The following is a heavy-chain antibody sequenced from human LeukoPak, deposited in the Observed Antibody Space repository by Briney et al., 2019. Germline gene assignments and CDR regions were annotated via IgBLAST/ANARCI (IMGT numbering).Heavy chain of an antibody. V-gene: IGHV3-21*01. D-gene: IGHD2-15*01. Sequence: GGSLRLSCAASGFTSSSYSMNWVRQAPGKGLEWVSSISSSSSYIYYADSVKGRFTISRDNAKNSLYLQMNSLRAEDTAVYYCARGGGWSRQRGFDYWGQGTLVTVSS. CDR2: ISSSSSYI. J-gene: IGHJ4*02. CDR1: GFTSSSYS. CDR3: ARGGGWSRQRGFDY.